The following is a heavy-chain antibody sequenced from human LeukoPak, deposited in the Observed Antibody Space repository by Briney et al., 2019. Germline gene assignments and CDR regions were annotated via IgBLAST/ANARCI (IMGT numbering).Heavy chain of an antibody. J-gene: IGHJ5*02. CDR2: IYYSGST. D-gene: IGHD5-18*01. CDR3: ARVEGAMAPGSWFDP. CDR1: GGSISSYY. V-gene: IGHV4-59*01. Sequence: PSETLSLTCTVSGGSISSYYWSWIRQPPGKGLEWIGYIYYSGSTNYNPSLKSRVTISVDTSKNQFSLKLSSVTAADTAVYYCARVEGAMAPGSWFDPWGQGTLVTVSS.